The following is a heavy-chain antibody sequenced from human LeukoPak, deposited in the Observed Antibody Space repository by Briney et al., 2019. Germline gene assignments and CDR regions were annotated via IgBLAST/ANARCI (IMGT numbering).Heavy chain of an antibody. CDR2: ICYDGTNK. J-gene: IGHJ5*01. CDR1: GFTFSDYG. CDR3: GKDRGSYSTTADS. V-gene: IGHV3-33*06. Sequence: GRSLRLSCAASGFTFSDYGIHWVRQAPGKGLEWVAVICYDGTNKYYGDSVKGRFTISRDNSKNTLYLQMNSLRAEDTAVYYCGKDRGSYSTTADSWGQGTLVTVSS. D-gene: IGHD1-26*01.